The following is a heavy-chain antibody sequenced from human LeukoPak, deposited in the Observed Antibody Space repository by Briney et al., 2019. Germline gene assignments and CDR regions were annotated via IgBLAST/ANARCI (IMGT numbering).Heavy chain of an antibody. J-gene: IGHJ6*02. Sequence: GGSLRLSCEASGFSFRSYEMNWVRQAPGKGLEWVSYSSGDGRTMYYADSVKGRFTISRDSGTNSLYLQMNSLRAEDTAVYYCARGDGVATRYYYGLDVWGQGTTVTVSS. V-gene: IGHV3-48*03. D-gene: IGHD5-12*01. CDR2: SSGDGRTM. CDR1: GFSFRSYE. CDR3: ARGDGVATRYYYGLDV.